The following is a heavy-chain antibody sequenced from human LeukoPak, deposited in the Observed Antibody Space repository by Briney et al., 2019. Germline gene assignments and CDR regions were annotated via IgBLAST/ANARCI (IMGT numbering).Heavy chain of an antibody. CDR3: ARVNLL. CDR1: GFTLSSYW. D-gene: IGHD1-14*01. CDR2: IKQDGSEK. V-gene: IGHV3-7*01. Sequence: GGSLRLSCAASGFTLSSYWMSWVRQAPGKGLEWVANIKQDGSEKYYVDSVKGRFTISRDNAKNSLYLQMNSLRAEDTAVYYCARVNLLGGQGTLVTVSS. J-gene: IGHJ4*02.